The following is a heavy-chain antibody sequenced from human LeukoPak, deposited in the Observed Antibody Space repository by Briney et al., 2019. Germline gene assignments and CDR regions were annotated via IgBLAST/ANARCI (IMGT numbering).Heavy chain of an antibody. D-gene: IGHD2/OR15-2a*01. Sequence: PGGSLRLSCAASGFTFSSYSMNWVRQAPGKGLEWVSSISSSSSYIYYADSVKGRFTISRDNAKNSLCLQMNSLRAEDTAVYYCAREGPRGNSQFDYWGQGTLVTVSS. V-gene: IGHV3-21*01. CDR3: AREGPRGNSQFDY. J-gene: IGHJ4*02. CDR1: GFTFSSYS. CDR2: ISSSSSYI.